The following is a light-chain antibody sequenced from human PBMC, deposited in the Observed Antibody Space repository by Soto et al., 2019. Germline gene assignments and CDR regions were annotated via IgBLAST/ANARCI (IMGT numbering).Light chain of an antibody. Sequence: PGEGATLSCRASQSVTGTNLAXYQXRXGXXXRXXXYDAVRRATGIPDRFSGSGSGTDFTLTISRLEPEDFAVYYCHQYGSSLGTFGQGNKVDI. J-gene: IGKJ2*01. V-gene: IGKV3-20*01. CDR2: DAV. CDR3: HQYGSSLGT. CDR1: QSVTGTN.